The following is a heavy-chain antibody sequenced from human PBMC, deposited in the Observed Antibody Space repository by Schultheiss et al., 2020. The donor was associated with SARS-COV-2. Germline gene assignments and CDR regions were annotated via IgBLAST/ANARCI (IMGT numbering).Heavy chain of an antibody. D-gene: IGHD1-1*01. CDR3: ARWSGEVAGTEEQATYYYYGMDV. J-gene: IGHJ6*02. Sequence: GGSLRLSCAASGFTVSSNYMSWVRQAPGKGLEWVSSISSSSSYIYYADSVKGRFTISRDNSKNTLYLQMNSLRAADTAVYYCARWSGEVAGTEEQATYYYYGMDVWGQGTTVTVSS. CDR1: GFTVSSNY. V-gene: IGHV3-21*04. CDR2: ISSSSSYI.